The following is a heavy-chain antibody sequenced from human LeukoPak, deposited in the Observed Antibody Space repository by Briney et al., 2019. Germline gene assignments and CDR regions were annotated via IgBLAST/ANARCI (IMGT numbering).Heavy chain of an antibody. J-gene: IGHJ6*02. CDR3: ARGGGYGDFPYYYYYYGMDV. D-gene: IGHD4-17*01. CDR2: INHSGST. CDR1: GFTFSDYY. Sequence: LRLSCAASGFTFSDYYMSWIRQAPGKGLEWIGEINHSGSTNYNPSLKSRVTISVDTSKNQFSLKLSSVTAADTAVYYCARGGGYGDFPYYYYYYGMDVWGQGTTVTVSS. V-gene: IGHV4-34*01.